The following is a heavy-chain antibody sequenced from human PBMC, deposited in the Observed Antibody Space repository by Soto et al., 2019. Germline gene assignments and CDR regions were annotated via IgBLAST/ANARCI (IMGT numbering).Heavy chain of an antibody. D-gene: IGHD3-10*01. J-gene: IGHJ3*02. CDR2: IYTSGST. CDR1: GGSISSYY. Sequence: SETLSRTCTVSGGSISSYYWSWIRQPSWKGLEWIGRIYTSGSTNYNPSLKSRVTMSVDTSKNQFSLKLSSVTAADTAVYYCASTSPTYGSGSYLLDAFAIWGQGTMVTVSS. V-gene: IGHV4-4*07. CDR3: ASTSPTYGSGSYLLDAFAI.